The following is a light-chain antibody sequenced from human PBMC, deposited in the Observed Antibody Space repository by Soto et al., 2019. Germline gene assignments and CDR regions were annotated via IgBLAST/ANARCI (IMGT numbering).Light chain of an antibody. Sequence: DIVMTQTPLSLSVTPVHPASISFRSSQILLHSDGRTYLYWYLQRPGQPPQVLIYEVSNRFSGVPDRFSGSGSGTDFTLKISRVEAEDVGLYYCMQSKQLPVTFGQGTKVDIK. J-gene: IGKJ1*01. CDR1: QILLHSDGRTY. V-gene: IGKV2D-29*01. CDR3: MQSKQLPVT. CDR2: EVS.